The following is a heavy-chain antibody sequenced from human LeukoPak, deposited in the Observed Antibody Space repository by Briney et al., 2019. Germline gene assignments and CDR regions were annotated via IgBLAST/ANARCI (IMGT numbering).Heavy chain of an antibody. Sequence: ASVTVSCTASGYTFTIYYMHWVRQAPGQGPEWMGIINPSGGSTRYAQKFQGRVTMTRDTSTSTVYMELSSLRSEDTAVYYCARDRDTAMGYYYYGMDVWGQGTTVTVSS. CDR2: INPSGGST. CDR1: GYTFTIYY. D-gene: IGHD5-18*01. J-gene: IGHJ6*02. V-gene: IGHV1-46*01. CDR3: ARDRDTAMGYYYYGMDV.